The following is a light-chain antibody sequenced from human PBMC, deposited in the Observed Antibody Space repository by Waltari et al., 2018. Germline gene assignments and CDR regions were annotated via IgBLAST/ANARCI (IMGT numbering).Light chain of an antibody. J-gene: IGKJ5*01. CDR3: QQRGNWPIT. CDR2: GSY. V-gene: IGKV3-11*01. Sequence: EIVLTQAPATLSLSPGERGTLSCRASQSIGNYLAWYQQKPGQAPRLLIYGSYDRATGSPARFSGSGSGTDFTLTISSLEPEDFAVYYCQQRGNWPITFGQGTRLEIK. CDR1: QSIGNY.